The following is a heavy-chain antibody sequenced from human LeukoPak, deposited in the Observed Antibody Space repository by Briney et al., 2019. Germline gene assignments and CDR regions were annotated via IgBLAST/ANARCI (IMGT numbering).Heavy chain of an antibody. D-gene: IGHD3-22*01. Sequence: GGSLRLSCAASGFTFSDYYMSWIRQAPGKGLEWVSYISSSGSTIYYADSVKGRFTISRDNAKNSLHLQMNSLRAEDTAVYYCASVDSSGYPDYWGQGTLVTVSS. J-gene: IGHJ4*02. V-gene: IGHV3-11*01. CDR1: GFTFSDYY. CDR3: ASVDSSGYPDY. CDR2: ISSSGSTI.